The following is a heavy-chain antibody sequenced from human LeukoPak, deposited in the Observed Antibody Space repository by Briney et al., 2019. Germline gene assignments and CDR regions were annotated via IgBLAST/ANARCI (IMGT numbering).Heavy chain of an antibody. D-gene: IGHD3-16*01. V-gene: IGHV1-2*02. CDR3: ARSLGELPDDY. CDR2: INTNSGGT. Sequence: ASVKVSCKASGYTFTDYFFYWVRQAPGQGLEWMGWINTNSGGTNYAQKFQGRLPMIRDTSISTAYMEPSSLRSDDTAVYYCARSLGELPDDYWGQGTLVTVSS. J-gene: IGHJ4*02. CDR1: GYTFTDYF.